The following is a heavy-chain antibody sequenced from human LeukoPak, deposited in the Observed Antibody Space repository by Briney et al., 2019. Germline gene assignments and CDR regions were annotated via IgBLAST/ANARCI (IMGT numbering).Heavy chain of an antibody. CDR3: ARDLLLAAAGTPFDY. Sequence: GGSLRLSCAASGFTFSSYSMNWVRQAPGKGLEWVANIKQDGSEKYYVDSVKGRFTISRDNAKNSLYLQMNSLRAEDTAVYYCARDLLLAAAGTPFDYWGQGTLVTVSS. CDR1: GFTFSSYS. D-gene: IGHD6-13*01. J-gene: IGHJ4*02. CDR2: IKQDGSEK. V-gene: IGHV3-7*01.